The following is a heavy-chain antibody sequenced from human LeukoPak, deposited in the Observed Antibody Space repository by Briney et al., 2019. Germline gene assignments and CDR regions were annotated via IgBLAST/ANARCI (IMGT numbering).Heavy chain of an antibody. CDR1: GYTFTSYY. D-gene: IGHD5-24*01. CDR3: ARSANDGYTPHY. J-gene: IGHJ4*02. V-gene: IGHV1-46*01. CDR2: INPSGGST. Sequence: ASVKVSCKASGYTFTSYYMHWVRQAPGQGLEWMGIINPSGGSTSYAQKFQGRVTITRDMSTSTVYMELSSLRSEDTAVYYCARSANDGYTPHYWGQGTLVTVSS.